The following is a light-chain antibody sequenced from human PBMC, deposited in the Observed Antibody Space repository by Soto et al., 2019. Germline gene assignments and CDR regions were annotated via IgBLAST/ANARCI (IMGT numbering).Light chain of an antibody. CDR1: SSDVGGYKY. CDR3: GSYTSTSTLL. J-gene: IGLJ2*01. V-gene: IGLV2-14*01. CDR2: DVT. Sequence: QSALTQPASVSGSPGQSITISCSGTSSDVGGYKYVSWYQQHPGEAPKLMIYDVTSRPSGVSNRFSGSKSGNTASLTISGLQAEDEADYYCGSYTSTSTLLFGGGTKVTVL.